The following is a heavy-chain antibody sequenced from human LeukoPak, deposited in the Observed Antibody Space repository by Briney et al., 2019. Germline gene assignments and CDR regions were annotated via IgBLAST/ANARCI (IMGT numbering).Heavy chain of an antibody. CDR3: AREPAAGYCSSTSCLNWFDP. Sequence: GGSLRLSCAASGFTFSDYYMSWIRQAPGKGLEWVSYISSSGSTIYYADSVKGRFTISRDNAKNSLYLQMNSLRAEDTAVYDCAREPAAGYCSSTSCLNWFDPWGQGTLVTVSS. V-gene: IGHV3-11*01. CDR1: GFTFSDYY. J-gene: IGHJ5*02. CDR2: ISSSGSTI. D-gene: IGHD2-2*01.